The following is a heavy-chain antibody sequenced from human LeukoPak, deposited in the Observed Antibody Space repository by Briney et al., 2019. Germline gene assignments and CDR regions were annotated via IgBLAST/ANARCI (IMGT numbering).Heavy chain of an antibody. CDR2: ISSNGGST. CDR1: GFTFSSYA. Sequence: PGGSLRLSCAASGFTFSSYAMHWVRQAPGKGLEYVSAISSNGGSTYYANSVKGRFTISRDNSKNTLYLQMGSLRAEDMAVYYCARGPGYYDSRRGAFWGQGTMVTVSS. J-gene: IGHJ3*01. V-gene: IGHV3-64*01. CDR3: ARGPGYYDSRRGAF. D-gene: IGHD3-22*01.